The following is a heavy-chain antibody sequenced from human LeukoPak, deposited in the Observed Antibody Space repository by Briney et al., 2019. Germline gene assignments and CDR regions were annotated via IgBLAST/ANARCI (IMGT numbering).Heavy chain of an antibody. Sequence: ASVKVSCKASGGTFSSYAISWVRQAPGQGLEWMGGIIPIFGTANYAQKFQGRVTITADESTGTAYMELSSLRSEDTAVYYCARDREYYHDSSGYYSYNWFDPWGQGTLVTVSS. CDR1: GGTFSSYA. CDR3: ARDREYYHDSSGYYSYNWFDP. CDR2: IIPIFGTA. J-gene: IGHJ5*02. D-gene: IGHD3-22*01. V-gene: IGHV1-69*13.